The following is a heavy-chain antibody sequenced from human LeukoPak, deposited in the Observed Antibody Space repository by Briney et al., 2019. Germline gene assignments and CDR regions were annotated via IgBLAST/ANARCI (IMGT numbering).Heavy chain of an antibody. J-gene: IGHJ4*02. D-gene: IGHD3-22*01. CDR2: ISSSGSTI. CDR3: ARGRSGGSYYYDSSGYYGGAPFDY. CDR1: GFTFSSYE. V-gene: IGHV3-48*03. Sequence: AGGSLRLSCAASGFTFSSYEMSWVRQAPGKGLEWVSYISSSGSTIYYADSVKGRFTISRDNAKNSLYLQMNSLRAEDTAVYYCARGRSGGSYYYDSSGYYGGAPFDYWGQGTLVTVSS.